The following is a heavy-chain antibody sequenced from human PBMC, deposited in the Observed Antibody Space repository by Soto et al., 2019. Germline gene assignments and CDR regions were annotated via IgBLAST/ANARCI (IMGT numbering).Heavy chain of an antibody. V-gene: IGHV1-69*06. CDR2: IIPIFGTA. CDR3: ARAWYSGRWSESMDA. Sequence: GASVKVSCKASGGTFSSYAISWVRQAPGQGLEWMGGIIPIFGTANYAQKFQGRVTITADKSTSTAYMALSSLRSEDTAVYYCARAWYSGRWSESMDALGQGTPVTVSS. J-gene: IGHJ6*02. D-gene: IGHD6-13*01. CDR1: GGTFSSYA.